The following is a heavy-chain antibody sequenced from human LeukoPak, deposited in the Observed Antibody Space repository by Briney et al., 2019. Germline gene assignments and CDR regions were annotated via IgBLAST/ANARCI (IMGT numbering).Heavy chain of an antibody. D-gene: IGHD6-19*01. J-gene: IGHJ4*02. CDR1: GDSISSYY. V-gene: IGHV4-59*01. CDR3: ARELLSTAGYFDY. CDR2: IYYSGST. Sequence: PSQTLCLTCTVSGDSISSYYWGCIRDPPGKGLEWIGYIYYSGSTNYNPSLKSRVTISVDTSKNQCSLNLSSVTAADTAVYYCARELLSTAGYFDYWGQGTLVTVSS.